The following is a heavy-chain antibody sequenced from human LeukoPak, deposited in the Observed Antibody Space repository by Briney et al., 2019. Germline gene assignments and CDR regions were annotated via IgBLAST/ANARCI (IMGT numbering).Heavy chain of an antibody. V-gene: IGHV1-69*04. CDR1: GGTFSSYA. D-gene: IGHD3-10*01. Sequence: SVKVSCKASGGTFSSYAISWVRQAPGQGLERMGRIIPILGIANYAQKFQGRVTITADKSTSTAYMELSSLRSEDTAVYYRARDLWGPRRFRGVIITTTYWGQGTLVTVSS. CDR2: IIPILGIA. CDR3: ARDLWGPRRFRGVIITTTY. J-gene: IGHJ4*02.